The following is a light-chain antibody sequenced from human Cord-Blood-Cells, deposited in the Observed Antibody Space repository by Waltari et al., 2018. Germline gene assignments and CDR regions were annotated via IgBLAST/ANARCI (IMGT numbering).Light chain of an antibody. J-gene: IGLJ1*01. CDR3: SSYAGSNNFV. CDR2: EVS. Sequence: QSALTQHPSASGSPVQSVTISCTGTRSDVGGYNYVSWYQQHPGKAPQLMIYEVSKRPSGVPDRFSGSKSGNTASLTVSGLQAEDEADYYCSSYAGSNNFVFGTGTKVTVL. CDR1: RSDVGGYNY. V-gene: IGLV2-8*01.